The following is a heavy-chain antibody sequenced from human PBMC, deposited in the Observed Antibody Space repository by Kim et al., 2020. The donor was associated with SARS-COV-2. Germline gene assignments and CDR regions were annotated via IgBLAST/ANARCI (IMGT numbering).Heavy chain of an antibody. D-gene: IGHD2-2*02. V-gene: IGHV3-30*18. Sequence: GGSLRLSCAASGFTFSSYGMHWVRQAPGKGLEWVAVMSYDGTNIHYADSVKGRFTLSRDNSKNTLFLLMNSLRPDDTAVYYCAKDYRFSCSSISCYTFFDYWGQGTLVTVSS. CDR1: GFTFSSYG. CDR2: MSYDGTNI. CDR3: AKDYRFSCSSISCYTFFDY. J-gene: IGHJ4*02.